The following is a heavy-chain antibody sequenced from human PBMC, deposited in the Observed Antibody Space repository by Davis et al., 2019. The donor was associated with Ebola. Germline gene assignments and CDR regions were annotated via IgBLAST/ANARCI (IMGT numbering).Heavy chain of an antibody. CDR1: GYSFTNYW. CDR3: ARGTSLARNFDY. Sequence: GESLKISCKGSGYSFTNYWIAWVRQLPGKGLEWMGMIYPADSDTRYSPSFQGQVTISADQSISTAYLQWSSLKASDTAMYFCARGTSLARNFDYWGQGTLVTVSS. V-gene: IGHV5-51*01. J-gene: IGHJ4*02. D-gene: IGHD1-14*01. CDR2: IYPADSDT.